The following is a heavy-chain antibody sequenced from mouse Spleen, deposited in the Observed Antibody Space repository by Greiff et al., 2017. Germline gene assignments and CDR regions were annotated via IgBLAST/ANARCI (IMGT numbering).Heavy chain of an antibody. Sequence: EVQGVESGGGLVKLGGSLKLSCAASGFTFSSYAMSWVRQTPEKRLEWVATISSGGGNTYYPDSVKGRFTISRDNAKNTLYLQMSSLKSEDTAMYYCARLMVTHWYFDVRGAGTTVTVSS. V-gene: IGHV5-9-3*01. CDR3: ARLMVTHWYFDV. CDR1: GFTFSSYA. D-gene: IGHD2-3*01. CDR2: ISSGGGNT. J-gene: IGHJ1*01.